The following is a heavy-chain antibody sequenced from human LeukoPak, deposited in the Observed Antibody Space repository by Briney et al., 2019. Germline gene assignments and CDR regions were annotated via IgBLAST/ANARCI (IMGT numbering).Heavy chain of an antibody. J-gene: IGHJ6*02. CDR1: GFTFTSSA. Sequence: SVKVSCKASGFTFTSSAMQWVRQARGQRLEWIGRIVVGSGNTNYAQKFQERVTITRDMSTSTAYMEVSSLRSEDTAVYYCAADKGDYYYYGMDVWGQGTTVTVSS. CDR3: AADKGDYYYYGMDV. CDR2: IVVGSGNT. V-gene: IGHV1-58*02.